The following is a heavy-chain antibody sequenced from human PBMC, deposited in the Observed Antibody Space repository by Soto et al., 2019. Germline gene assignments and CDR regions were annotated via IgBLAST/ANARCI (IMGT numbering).Heavy chain of an antibody. CDR1: GFTFSSYG. J-gene: IGHJ6*04. V-gene: IGHV3-30*18. CDR2: ISYDGSNK. D-gene: IGHD3-22*01. Sequence: GGSLRLSCAASGFTFSSYGMHWVRQAPGKGLEWVAVISYDGSNKYYADSVKGRFTISRDNSKNTLYLQMNSLRAEDTAVYYCANPRHLTPYYYDSSGIREPVNVGLYGMDVWGKGTTVTVSS. CDR3: ANPRHLTPYYYDSSGIREPVNVGLYGMDV.